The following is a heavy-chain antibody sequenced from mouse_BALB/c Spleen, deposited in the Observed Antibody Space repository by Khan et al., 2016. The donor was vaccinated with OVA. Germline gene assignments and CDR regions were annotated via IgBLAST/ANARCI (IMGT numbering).Heavy chain of an antibody. Sequence: EVKLLESGPGLVKPSQSLSLTCTVTGYSITSEYAWNWIRQFPGNKLEWMGYINYSGNTRSNPSLKSRTSITRDTSKNQFFLQLNSVTTEDTATYYCARKDYYDYDPFPYWGQGTLVTVSA. CDR2: INYSGNT. D-gene: IGHD2-4*01. V-gene: IGHV3-2*02. CDR1: GYSITSEYA. CDR3: ARKDYYDYDPFPY. J-gene: IGHJ3*01.